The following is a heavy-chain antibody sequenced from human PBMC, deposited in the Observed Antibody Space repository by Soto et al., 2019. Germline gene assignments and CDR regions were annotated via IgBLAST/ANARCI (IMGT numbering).Heavy chain of an antibody. CDR1: GGTFSSYA. J-gene: IGHJ6*02. CDR2: IIPIFGTA. V-gene: IGHV1-69*13. Sequence: SSVKVSFKASGGTFSSYAISWLRQAPGQGLEWMGGIIPIFGTANYAQKFQGRVTITADESTSTAYMELSSLRSEDTAVYYCAYSSSKPYYYYYGMDVWGQGTTVTSP. CDR3: AYSSSKPYYYYYGMDV. D-gene: IGHD6-6*01.